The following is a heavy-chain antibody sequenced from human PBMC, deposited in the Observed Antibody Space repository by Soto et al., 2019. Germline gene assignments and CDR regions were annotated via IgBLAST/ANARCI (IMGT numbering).Heavy chain of an antibody. D-gene: IGHD6-13*01. CDR3: ARDHSSTYYYYGMDV. J-gene: IGHJ6*02. CDR2: IYYSGST. V-gene: IGHV4-59*01. Sequence: SETLYLTCTVSGVSISSYYWILIRQPPGKGLEWIGYIYYSGSTNYNPSLKSRVTISVDTSKNQFSLKLSSVTAADTAVYYCARDHSSTYYYYGMDVWGQGTTVTVSS. CDR1: GVSISSYY.